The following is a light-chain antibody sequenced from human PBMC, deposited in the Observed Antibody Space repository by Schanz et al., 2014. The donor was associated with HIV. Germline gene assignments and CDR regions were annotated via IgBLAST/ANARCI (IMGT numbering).Light chain of an antibody. Sequence: EIVLTQSPVTLSLSPGERATLSCRASQTVSSRFIVWYQQEPGQPPRLLIYDASSRATGIPDRFSGGGSGTDFTLTISSLQSEDFAVYYCQQYNNWPRTFGQGTRVDVK. J-gene: IGKJ1*01. CDR1: QTVSSRF. CDR2: DAS. V-gene: IGKV3D-20*02. CDR3: QQYNNWPRT.